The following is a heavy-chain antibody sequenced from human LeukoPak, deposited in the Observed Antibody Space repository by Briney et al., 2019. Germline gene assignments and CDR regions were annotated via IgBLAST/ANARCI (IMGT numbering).Heavy chain of an antibody. J-gene: IGHJ6*02. V-gene: IGHV3-30*04. Sequence: PGGSLRLSCAASGFTSSGYAVHWVRQGPGKGLDWVAVISFDGSDQYYADSVKGRFTISRDNSQNTVSLHMNSLKTGDTAVYFCARLSRSGATYFYYGMDVWGQGTTVIVTS. CDR1: GFTSSGYA. D-gene: IGHD3-22*01. CDR2: ISFDGSDQ. CDR3: ARLSRSGATYFYYGMDV.